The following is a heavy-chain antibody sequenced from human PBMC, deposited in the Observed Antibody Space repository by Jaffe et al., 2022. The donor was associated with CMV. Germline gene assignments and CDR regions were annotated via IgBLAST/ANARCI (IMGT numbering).Heavy chain of an antibody. CDR3: ARDRRVVAATIDY. D-gene: IGHD2-15*01. V-gene: IGHV3-21*01. CDR1: GFTFSSYS. CDR2: ISSSSSYI. Sequence: EVQLVESGGGLVKPGGSLRLSCAASGFTFSSYSMNWVRQAPGKGLEWVSSISSSSSYIYYADSVKGRFTISRDNAKNSLYLQMNSLRAEDTAVYYCARDRRVVAATIDYWGQGTLVTVSS. J-gene: IGHJ4*02.